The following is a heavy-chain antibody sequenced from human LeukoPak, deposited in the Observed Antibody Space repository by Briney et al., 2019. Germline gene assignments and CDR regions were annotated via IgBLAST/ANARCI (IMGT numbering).Heavy chain of an antibody. D-gene: IGHD3-22*01. CDR2: LYSGYNV. Sequence: GGSLRLSCAASGFTVSSNHMGWVRQAPGKGLEWVSVLYSGYNVFYADSVKDRFTISRDNSKNMVYLEMNSLRAEDTAVYYCARYFYDSSAHYYYYYMDVWGKGTTVTVSS. CDR1: GFTVSSNH. J-gene: IGHJ6*03. V-gene: IGHV3-53*01. CDR3: ARYFYDSSAHYYYYYMDV.